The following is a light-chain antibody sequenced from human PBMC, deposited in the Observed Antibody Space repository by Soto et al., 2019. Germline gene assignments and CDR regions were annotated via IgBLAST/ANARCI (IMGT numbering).Light chain of an antibody. J-gene: IGKJ1*01. V-gene: IGKV3-11*01. Sequence: EIVLTQSPATLSLSPGERATLSCRASQSVSSYLAWYQQKLGQAPRLLIYDASNRATGIPARFSGSGSGTDFTLTISSLEPEDFAVYHCQQRSNWPPWTFGQGTKVEIK. CDR1: QSVSSY. CDR3: QQRSNWPPWT. CDR2: DAS.